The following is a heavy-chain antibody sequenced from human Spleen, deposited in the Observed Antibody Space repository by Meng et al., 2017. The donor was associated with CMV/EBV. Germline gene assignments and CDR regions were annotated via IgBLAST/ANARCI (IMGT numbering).Heavy chain of an antibody. D-gene: IGHD4-11*01. V-gene: IGHV4-59*01. CDR3: ARDDYSNAPYYYYGVDV. CDR1: GGSISSYY. J-gene: IGHJ6*02. CDR2: IYYSGST. Sequence: GSLRLSCTVSGGSISSYYWSWIRQPPGKGLEWIGYIYYSGSTNYNPSLKSRVTISVDWSKNQFSLKLSSVTAADTAVYYCARDDYSNAPYYYYGVDVWGPGTTVTVSS.